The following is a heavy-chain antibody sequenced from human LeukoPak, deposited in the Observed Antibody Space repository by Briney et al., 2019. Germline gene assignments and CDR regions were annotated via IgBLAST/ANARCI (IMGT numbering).Heavy chain of an antibody. Sequence: PSVKVSCKASGYTFTGYYMHWVRQAPGQGLEWMGRINPNSGGTNYAQKFQGWVTMTRDTSISTAYMELSRLRSDDTAVYYCARGSIAVAGTLYYFDYWGQGTLVTVSS. CDR3: ARGSIAVAGTLYYFDY. CDR1: GYTFTGYY. V-gene: IGHV1-2*04. CDR2: INPNSGGT. J-gene: IGHJ4*02. D-gene: IGHD6-19*01.